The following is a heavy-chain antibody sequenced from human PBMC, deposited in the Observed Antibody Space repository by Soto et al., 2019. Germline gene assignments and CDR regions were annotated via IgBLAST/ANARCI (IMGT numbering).Heavy chain of an antibody. D-gene: IGHD1-26*01. CDR1: GFTFSSYP. J-gene: IGHJ4*02. CDR3: ARRGSGSYYDY. V-gene: IGHV3-23*01. Sequence: EVQLLESGGALLQPGGSLRLSGAAPGFTFSSYPRGWVRQAPGKGLEWVSAISGSGGSTYYADSVKGRFTISRDNSKNTLYLQMNSLRAEDTAVYYCARRGSGSYYDYWGQGTLVTVSS. CDR2: ISGSGGST.